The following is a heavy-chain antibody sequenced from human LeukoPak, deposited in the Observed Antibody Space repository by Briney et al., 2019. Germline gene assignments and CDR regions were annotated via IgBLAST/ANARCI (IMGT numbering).Heavy chain of an antibody. J-gene: IGHJ4*02. CDR3: AITIFGVADLGYFDF. CDR1: GFTFSSYE. Sequence: GGSLRLSCAASGFTFSSYEMNWVRQAPGKGLEWVSYISSSGSTIYYADSVKGRFTISRDNAKNSLYLQMISLRAEDTAVYYCAITIFGVADLGYFDFWGQGTLVTVSS. V-gene: IGHV3-48*03. D-gene: IGHD3-3*01. CDR2: ISSSGSTI.